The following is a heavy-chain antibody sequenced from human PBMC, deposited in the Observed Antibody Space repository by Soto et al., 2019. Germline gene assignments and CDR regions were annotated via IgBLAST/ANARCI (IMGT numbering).Heavy chain of an antibody. CDR2: ISGSGGSA. CDR3: AKGFYCYDSSGTLDY. D-gene: IGHD3-22*01. CDR1: GFTFSSYA. V-gene: IGHV3-23*01. Sequence: GGSLRLSCAASGFTFSSYAMSWVRQAPGKGLEWVSAISGSGGSAYYADSVKGRFTISRDNSKNTLYLQMNSLRAEDTAVYYCAKGFYCYDSSGTLDYWGQGTLVTVSS. J-gene: IGHJ4*02.